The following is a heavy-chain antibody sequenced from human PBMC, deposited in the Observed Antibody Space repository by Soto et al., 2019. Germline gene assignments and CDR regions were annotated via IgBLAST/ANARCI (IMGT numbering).Heavy chain of an antibody. CDR3: VTLQFSRWFY. CDR2: TKHKAASYTT. V-gene: IGHV3-72*01. J-gene: IGHJ4*02. D-gene: IGHD4-4*01. CDR1: GFTLSDHF. Sequence: PVGSLRLSCAASGFTLSDHFMEWVRQAPGRGLEWVGRTKHKAASYTTDYAASVNGRFTISRDDSKNSLYLQMNSLKTEDTAMYYCVTLQFSRWFYWGLGTLVTVSS.